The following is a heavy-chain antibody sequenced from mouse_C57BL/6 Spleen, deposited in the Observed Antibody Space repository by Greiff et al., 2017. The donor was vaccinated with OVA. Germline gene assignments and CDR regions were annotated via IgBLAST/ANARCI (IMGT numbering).Heavy chain of an antibody. V-gene: IGHV1-69*01. Sequence: QVQLQQPGAELVMPGASVKLSCKASGYTFTSYWMHWVKQRPGQGLEWIGEIDPSDSYTNYNQKFKGKSTLTVDKYSSTAYMQLSSLTSEDSAVYYCARKGYYSNFNYWGQGTLVTVSA. CDR2: IDPSDSYT. CDR1: GYTFTSYW. J-gene: IGHJ3*01. CDR3: ARKGYYSNFNY. D-gene: IGHD2-5*01.